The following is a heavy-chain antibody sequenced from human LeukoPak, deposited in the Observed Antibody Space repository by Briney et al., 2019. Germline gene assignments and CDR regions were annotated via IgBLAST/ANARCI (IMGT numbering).Heavy chain of an antibody. CDR3: ARAYGSGSYYNGPGY. J-gene: IGHJ4*02. V-gene: IGHV1-3*01. D-gene: IGHD3-10*01. CDR1: GYTFTSYA. CDR2: INAGNGNT. Sequence: GASVKVSCKASGYTFTSYAMHWVRQAPGQRLEWMGWINAGNGNTKYSQKFQGRVTVTRDTSASTAYMELSSLRSEDTAVYYCARAYGSGSYYNGPGYWGQGTLVTVSS.